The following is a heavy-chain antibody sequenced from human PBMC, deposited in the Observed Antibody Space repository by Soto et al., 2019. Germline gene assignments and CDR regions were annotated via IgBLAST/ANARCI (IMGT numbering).Heavy chain of an antibody. CDR3: ARTIPGSFLYYYYGMDV. Sequence: ASVKVSCKASGYTFTSYGISWLRQAPGQGLEWMGWISAYNGNTNYAQKLQGRVTMTTDTSTSTAYMELRSLRSDDTAVYYCARTIPGSFLYYYYGMDVWGQGTTVTVSS. D-gene: IGHD2-15*01. CDR2: ISAYNGNT. J-gene: IGHJ6*02. CDR1: GYTFTSYG. V-gene: IGHV1-18*04.